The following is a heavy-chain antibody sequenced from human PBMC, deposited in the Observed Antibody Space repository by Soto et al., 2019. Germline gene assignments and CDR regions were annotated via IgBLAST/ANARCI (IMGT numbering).Heavy chain of an antibody. D-gene: IGHD3-9*01. J-gene: IGHJ4*02. Sequence: QAQLVQSGSEVKKPGASVKVSCKASGYSFTDFGVNWVRQAPGQGLGWLGWISAYNGNRVYAQSFQSRLTVTTDTTRETSYLELTNLRSDDTAIYYCARGHDILTGWKVEFWGQGILVTVSS. CDR1: GYSFTDFG. V-gene: IGHV1-18*01. CDR3: ARGHDILTGWKVEF. CDR2: ISAYNGNR.